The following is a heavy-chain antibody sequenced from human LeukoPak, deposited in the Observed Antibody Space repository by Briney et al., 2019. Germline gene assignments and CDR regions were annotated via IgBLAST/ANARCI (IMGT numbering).Heavy chain of an antibody. Sequence: PSETLSLTCTVSGGSISSGGYYWSWIRQHPGKGLEWIGYIYYSGSTYYNPSLKSRVTISVDTSKNQFSLKLSSVTAADTAVYYCARDSRTYGRTVTTSPVDYWGQGTLVTVSS. D-gene: IGHD4-17*01. CDR2: IYYSGST. CDR1: GGSISSGGYY. V-gene: IGHV4-31*03. CDR3: ARDSRTYGRTVTTSPVDY. J-gene: IGHJ4*02.